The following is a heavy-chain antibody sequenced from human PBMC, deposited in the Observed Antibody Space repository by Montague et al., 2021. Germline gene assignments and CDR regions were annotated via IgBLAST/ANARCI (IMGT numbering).Heavy chain of an antibody. CDR1: GFTFSIYA. CDR2: ISYDGSIQ. CDR3: ARGGYCSGGGCFYSHGFDX. J-gene: IGHJ3*02. V-gene: IGHV3-30*04. D-gene: IGHD2-15*01. Sequence: SLRLSCAASGFTFSIYAFHWVRQAPGKGLEWVTAISYDGSIQYYADSVKGRFTISRDDSMSTIFLQMSSLRTEDTAVYYCARGGYCSGGGCFYSHGFDXWGQGTMVTVSS.